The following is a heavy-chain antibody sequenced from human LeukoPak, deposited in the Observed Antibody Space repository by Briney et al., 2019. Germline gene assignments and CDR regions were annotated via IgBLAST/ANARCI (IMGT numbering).Heavy chain of an antibody. CDR2: INPNSGGT. J-gene: IGHJ6*03. CDR1: GYTFTSYY. V-gene: IGHV1-2*02. CDR3: ARGWIEQQLALRIYYYYYMDV. Sequence: ASVKVSCKASGYTFTSYYMHWVRQAPGQGLEWMGWINPNSGGTNYAQKFQGRVTMTRDTSISTAYMELSRLRSDDTAVYYCARGWIEQQLALRIYYYYYMDVWGKGTTVTVSS. D-gene: IGHD6-13*01.